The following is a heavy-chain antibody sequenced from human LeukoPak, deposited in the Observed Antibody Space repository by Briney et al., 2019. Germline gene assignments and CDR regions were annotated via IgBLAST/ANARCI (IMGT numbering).Heavy chain of an antibody. CDR1: GYTFNTYG. CDR3: ARVHGSSGYYDAFDI. CDR2: INPRGSST. J-gene: IGHJ3*02. D-gene: IGHD3-22*01. Sequence: GASVKVSCKASGYTFNTYGITWVRQAPGQGLEWMGFINPRGSSTSYAQKFQGRVTMTRDMSTSTLYMGLSSLTSEDTAVYYCARVHGSSGYYDAFDIWGQGTMVTVSS. V-gene: IGHV1-46*02.